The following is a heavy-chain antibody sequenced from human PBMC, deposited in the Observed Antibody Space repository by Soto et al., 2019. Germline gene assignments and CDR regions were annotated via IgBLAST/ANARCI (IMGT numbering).Heavy chain of an antibody. V-gene: IGHV4-39*01. CDR1: GGSISSSSYY. CDR3: FGSGYDLYYYMDV. Sequence: SETLSLTCTVSGGSISSSSYYWGWIRQPPGKGLEWIGSIYYSGSTYYNPSLKSRVTISVDTSKNQFSLKLSSVTAADTAVYYCFGSGYDLYYYMDVWGKGTTVTVSS. D-gene: IGHD5-12*01. J-gene: IGHJ6*03. CDR2: IYYSGST.